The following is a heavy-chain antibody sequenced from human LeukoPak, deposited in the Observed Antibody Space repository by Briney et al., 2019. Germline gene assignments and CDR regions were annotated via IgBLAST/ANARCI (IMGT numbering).Heavy chain of an antibody. CDR2: FNPAGGRT. V-gene: IGHV1-46*01. Sequence: ASVKVSCKASADTFTDYYMHWVRQAPGQGLEWMGIFNPAGGRTSYAQKFQGRVTITRDTSTSTAYMELRSLRSDDTAVYYCARGGEYCGGDCYPGGWFDPWGQGTLVTVSS. CDR1: ADTFTDYY. J-gene: IGHJ5*02. D-gene: IGHD2-21*02. CDR3: ARGGEYCGGDCYPGGWFDP.